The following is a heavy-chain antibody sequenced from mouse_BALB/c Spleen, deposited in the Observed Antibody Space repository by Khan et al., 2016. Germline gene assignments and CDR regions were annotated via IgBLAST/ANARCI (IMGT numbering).Heavy chain of an antibody. CDR3: VIEDEPYAMDY. J-gene: IGHJ4*01. Sequence: EVQLVESGGGLVLPKGSLKLSCAASGFTFNTYAMNWVRQAPGEGLEWVARLRSKSKNYATYYADSVKDRFTISRDDSQSMLYLQMNNLKTEDTAMYYCVIEDEPYAMDYWGQGTSVTVSS. CDR1: GFTFNTYA. CDR2: LRSKSKNYAT. V-gene: IGHV10-1*02.